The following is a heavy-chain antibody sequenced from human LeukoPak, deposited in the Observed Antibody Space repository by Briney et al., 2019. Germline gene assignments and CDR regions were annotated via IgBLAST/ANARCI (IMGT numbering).Heavy chain of an antibody. V-gene: IGHV3-13*04. J-gene: IGHJ3*01. CDR3: ARGFVHAFDL. Sequence: GGSLRLSCAASGFTFSGYDMHWVRQPTGKGLEWVSAIGVTGDTYYAGSVKGRFTTSRENAKDSLYLQLNSLRAGDTAAYYCARGFVHAFDLWGQGTMVTVSS. D-gene: IGHD3-16*02. CDR2: IGVTGDT. CDR1: GFTFSGYD.